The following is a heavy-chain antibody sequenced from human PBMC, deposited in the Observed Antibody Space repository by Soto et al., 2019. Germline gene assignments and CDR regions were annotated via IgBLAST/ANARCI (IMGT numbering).Heavy chain of an antibody. J-gene: IGHJ4*02. CDR3: ARLGGYYQAFDS. D-gene: IGHD3-22*01. Sequence: QVQLQESGPGLVKPSETLSLNCSVSGGSLSTYYWGWIRQPPGKGLEWIGYIYYPETTNYHPSLKSRVTISVDTSKNPFSLKLRSVTAADTAVYYCARLGGYYQAFDSWGQGTLVTVSS. V-gene: IGHV4-59*08. CDR1: GGSLSTYY. CDR2: IYYPETT.